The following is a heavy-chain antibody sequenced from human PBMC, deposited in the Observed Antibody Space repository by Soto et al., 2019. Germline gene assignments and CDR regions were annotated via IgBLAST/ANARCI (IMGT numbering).Heavy chain of an antibody. V-gene: IGHV4-39*01. CDR1: GGSISSRGYD. J-gene: IGHJ5*02. CDR2: IYYSGST. CDR3: ATSNWFDP. Sequence: QLQLQESGPGLVKPSETLSLTCTVSGGSISSRGYDWGWIRQPPGKGLEWIGTIYYSGSTYYNPSLKSRVTISVDTSKNQFSLQLSSVTAADTAVYYCATSNWFDPWGQGTLVTVSS.